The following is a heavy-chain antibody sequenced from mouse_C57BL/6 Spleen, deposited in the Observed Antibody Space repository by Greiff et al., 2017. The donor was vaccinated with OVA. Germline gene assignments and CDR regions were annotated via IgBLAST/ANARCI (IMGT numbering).Heavy chain of an antibody. Sequence: VQLQQSGAELAKPGASVKLSCKASGYTFTSYWMHWVKQRPGQGLEWIGYINPSSGYTKYNQKFKDKATLTADKSSSTAYMQLSRLTYEDTAVYNCARTRDGICSDYWGEGTTLTVSS. CDR1: GYTFTSYW. V-gene: IGHV1-7*01. CDR3: ARTRDGICSDY. CDR2: INPSSGYT. J-gene: IGHJ2*01. D-gene: IGHD2-1*01.